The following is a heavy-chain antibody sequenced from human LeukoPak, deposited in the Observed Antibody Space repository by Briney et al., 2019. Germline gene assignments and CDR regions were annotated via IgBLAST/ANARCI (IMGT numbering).Heavy chain of an antibody. D-gene: IGHD2-2*01. V-gene: IGHV4-39*07. J-gene: IGHJ4*02. CDR1: GGSTRSSYYY. Sequence: SETLSLTCTVSGGSTRSSYYYWGWIRQPPGKGLEWTGSTYYSGSTYYNPSLKSRVTISVDTSKNQFSLKLSSVTAADTAVYYCARWVRGYCSSTSCYSFDYWGQGTLVTVSS. CDR3: ARWVRGYCSSTSCYSFDY. CDR2: TYYSGST.